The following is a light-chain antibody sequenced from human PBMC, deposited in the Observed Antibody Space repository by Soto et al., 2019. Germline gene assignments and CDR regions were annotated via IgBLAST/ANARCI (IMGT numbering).Light chain of an antibody. V-gene: IGKV4-1*01. CDR2: DAS. CDR3: QQYAHSPLT. Sequence: DIVMTQSPDSLAVSLGERATINCKSSQSVLYSSNNKNYLAWFQHKPGQAPSLLIYDASMRATGVPDRFSGSGSGTDFALTVSRLEPEDFAVFYCQQYAHSPLTFGGGTKVDIK. J-gene: IGKJ4*01. CDR1: QSVLYSSNNKNY.